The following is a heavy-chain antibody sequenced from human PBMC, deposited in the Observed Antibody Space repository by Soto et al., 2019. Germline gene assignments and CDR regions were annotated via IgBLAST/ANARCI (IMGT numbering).Heavy chain of an antibody. D-gene: IGHD3-10*01. J-gene: IGHJ6*02. Sequence: SETLSLTCTVSGGSISSYYWSWIRQPPGKGLEWIGYIYYSGSTNYNPSLKSRVTISVDTSKNQFSLKLSSVTAADTAVYYCARGGSGSYYEVSGYYYGMDVWGQGTTVT. CDR1: GGSISSYY. CDR3: ARGGSGSYYEVSGYYYGMDV. CDR2: IYYSGST. V-gene: IGHV4-59*01.